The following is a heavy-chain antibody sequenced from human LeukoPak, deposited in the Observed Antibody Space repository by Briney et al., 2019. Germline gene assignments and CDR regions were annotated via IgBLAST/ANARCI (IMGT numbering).Heavy chain of an antibody. CDR2: MYYSGST. D-gene: IGHD6-13*01. V-gene: IGHV4-59*01. CDR1: GDSISSYY. CDR3: ARSYSSSWSDSFDI. J-gene: IGHJ3*02. Sequence: PSEPLSLTCTVSGDSISSYYWSWIRQPPGKGLEWIGYMYYSGSTNYYPSLKSRGTISVDTSKNQFSVKLSSVTDADTAVYYCARSYSSSWSDSFDIWGQGTMVTVSS.